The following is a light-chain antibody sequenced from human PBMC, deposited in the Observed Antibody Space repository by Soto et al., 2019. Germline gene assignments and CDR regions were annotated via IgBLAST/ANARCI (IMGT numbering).Light chain of an antibody. CDR2: AAS. Sequence: DIQMTQSPSSLSASVGDRVTITCRATQDISNYLAWYQQKPGKVPNLLIYAASTLQSGVPSRFSGSGSGTDFTLTISCLQPEDVATYYCQKYNSAPPWTFGQGTKVEI. J-gene: IGKJ1*01. V-gene: IGKV1-27*01. CDR3: QKYNSAPPWT. CDR1: QDISNY.